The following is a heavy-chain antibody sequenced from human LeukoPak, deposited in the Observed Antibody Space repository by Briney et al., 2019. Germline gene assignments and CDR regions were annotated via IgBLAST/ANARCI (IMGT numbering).Heavy chain of an antibody. D-gene: IGHD2-21*01. Sequence: GGSLRLSCEASGFTFNNYAMSWVRQAPGKGLEWISTLSGNSAGAYYAASVKGRFTISMDNSRNSLFLQMNGLRAEDTAIYYCAKTRHHIAILDFWGQGILVTVSS. CDR1: GFTFNNYA. V-gene: IGHV3-23*01. CDR2: LSGNSAGA. CDR3: AKTRHHIAILDF. J-gene: IGHJ4*02.